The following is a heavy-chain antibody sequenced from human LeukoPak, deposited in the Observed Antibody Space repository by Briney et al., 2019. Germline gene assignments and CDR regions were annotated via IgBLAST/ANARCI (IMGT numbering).Heavy chain of an antibody. CDR1: GFTFSSYA. D-gene: IGHD6-19*01. V-gene: IGHV3-23*01. CDR2: ISGSGGST. CDR3: AKDLSGWYAVGLDY. Sequence: GGPLRLSCAASGFTFSSYAMSWVRQAPGKGLEWVSAISGSGGSTYYADSVKGRFTISRDNSKNTLYLQMNSLRAGDTAVYYCAKDLSGWYAVGLDYWGQGTLVTVSS. J-gene: IGHJ4*02.